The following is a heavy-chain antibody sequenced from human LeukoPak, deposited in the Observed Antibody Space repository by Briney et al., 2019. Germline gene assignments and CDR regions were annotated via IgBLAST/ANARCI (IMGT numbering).Heavy chain of an antibody. Sequence: GASVKASCKASGYTFTSYYMHWVRQAPGQGLEWMGIINPSGGSTSYAQKFQGRVTMTSDMSTSTVYMELSSLRSEDTAVYYCARYRRAYYGSGSYFFYWGQGTLVTVSS. CDR2: INPSGGST. D-gene: IGHD3-10*01. J-gene: IGHJ4*02. V-gene: IGHV1-46*01. CDR3: ARYRRAYYGSGSYFFY. CDR1: GYTFTSYY.